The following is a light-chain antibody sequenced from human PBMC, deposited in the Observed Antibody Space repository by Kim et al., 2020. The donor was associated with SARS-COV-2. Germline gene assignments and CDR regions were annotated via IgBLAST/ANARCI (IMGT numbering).Light chain of an antibody. CDR1: TLGDKY. Sequence: SYELTQPPSVSVSPGQTAIITCSGNTLGDKYACWYQQKPGQSPVLVIYEGTERPSGIPERFSGSKSGTTATLTITGTQATDEADYYCQAWDNRTVIFGGGTKLTVL. CDR2: EGT. J-gene: IGLJ2*01. CDR3: QAWDNRTVI. V-gene: IGLV3-1*01.